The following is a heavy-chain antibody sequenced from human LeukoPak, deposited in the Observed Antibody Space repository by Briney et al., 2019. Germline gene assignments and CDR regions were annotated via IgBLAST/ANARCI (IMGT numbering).Heavy chain of an antibody. CDR3: AKDLTSGSGSGGYYFDY. CDR2: ISGSGGIT. Sequence: GGSLRLSCAASGFTFSSYAMSWVRQAPGKGLEWVSAISGSGGITYYADSVKGRFTISRDNSKNTLYLQMNSLRAEDTAVYYCAKDLTSGSGSGGYYFDYWGQGTLVTVSS. J-gene: IGHJ4*02. V-gene: IGHV3-23*01. D-gene: IGHD6-13*01. CDR1: GFTFSSYA.